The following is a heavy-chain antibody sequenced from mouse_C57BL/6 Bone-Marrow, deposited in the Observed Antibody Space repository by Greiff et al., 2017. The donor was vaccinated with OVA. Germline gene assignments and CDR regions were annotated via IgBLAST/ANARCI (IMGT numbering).Heavy chain of an antibody. CDR2: IFPGDGDT. Sequence: VQLQQSGAELVKPGASVKISCKASGYAFSSYWMNWVKQRPGKGLEWIGQIFPGDGDTNYNGKFTGKATLTADRSSSTAYMQLSSLTSEDSAVYFCAWYYYGSRGWYFDVWGTGTTVTVSS. CDR3: AWYYYGSRGWYFDV. CDR1: GYAFSSYW. J-gene: IGHJ1*03. V-gene: IGHV1-80*01. D-gene: IGHD1-1*01.